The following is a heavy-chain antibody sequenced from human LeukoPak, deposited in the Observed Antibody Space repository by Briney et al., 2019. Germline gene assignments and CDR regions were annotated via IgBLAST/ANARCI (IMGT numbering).Heavy chain of an antibody. CDR3: ARVPEYYDILTGRGNWFDP. V-gene: IGHV1-8*02. D-gene: IGHD3-9*01. J-gene: IGHJ5*02. CDR1: GYTFTSYD. CDR2: MNPNSGNT. Sequence: ASVKVSCKASGYTFTSYDINWVRQATGQGLEWMGWMNPNSGNTGYAQKFQGRVAMTRNTSISTAYMELSSLRSEDTAVYYCARVPEYYDILTGRGNWFDPWGQGTLVTVSS.